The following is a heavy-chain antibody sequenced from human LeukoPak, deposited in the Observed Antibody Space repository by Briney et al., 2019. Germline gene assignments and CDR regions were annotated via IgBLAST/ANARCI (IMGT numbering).Heavy chain of an antibody. J-gene: IGHJ4*02. CDR2: ISHTEGT. D-gene: IGHD2-21*01. Sequence: SETLSLTCGVFGVSINDYYWRWIRQSPGKGLEWIGEISHTEGTRYNPSLESRVTMSVGTSENQLSLKLIFVTAADTAVYYCARIRCGHSGSVCYNHWGLGTLVTASS. V-gene: IGHV4-34*01. CDR3: ARIRCGHSGSVCYNH. CDR1: GVSINDYY.